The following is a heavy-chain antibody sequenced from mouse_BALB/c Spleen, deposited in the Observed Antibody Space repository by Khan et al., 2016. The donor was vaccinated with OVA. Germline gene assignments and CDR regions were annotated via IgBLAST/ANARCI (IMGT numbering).Heavy chain of an antibody. J-gene: IGHJ3*01. CDR3: VRDGAYHRNDGWFAY. D-gene: IGHD2-14*01. CDR1: GYTFTCYT. V-gene: IGHV1-4*01. CDR2: INPSNGYT. Sequence: VQLQQSGAELARPGASVKMSCKASGYTFTCYTIHWIKLRPGQGLEWIGFINPSNGYTNYNQKFKDKATLTADKSSTTVYMQLSSLTSDDSAVYNCVRDGAYHRNDGWFAYWGQGTLVTVSA.